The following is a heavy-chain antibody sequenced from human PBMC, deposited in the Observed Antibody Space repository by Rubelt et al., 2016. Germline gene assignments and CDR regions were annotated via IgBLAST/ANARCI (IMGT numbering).Heavy chain of an antibody. Sequence: PSETLSLTCTVSGGSVSSGSYYWSWIRQPPGKGLEWIGYIYYSGSTNYNPSLKSRVTISVDTSKNQFSLKLSSVTAADTAVYYCARGYYDSSGYWDYWGQGTLVTVSS. CDR1: GGSVSSGSYY. J-gene: IGHJ4*02. D-gene: IGHD3-22*01. CDR2: IYYSGST. V-gene: IGHV4-61*01. CDR3: ARGYYDSSGYWDY.